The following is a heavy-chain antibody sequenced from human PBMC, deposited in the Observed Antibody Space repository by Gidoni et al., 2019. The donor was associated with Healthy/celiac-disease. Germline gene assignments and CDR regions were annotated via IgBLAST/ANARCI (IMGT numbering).Heavy chain of an antibody. D-gene: IGHD4-17*01. CDR3: AGRAVTTSDGFDI. CDR2: ISTRSNYI. Sequence: EVKLVESGGGLVKPGGSLRLSCAAAGFTFSRCSMNWVRQAPGKGLEWVSSISTRSNYIYYADSVKGRFTISRDNAKNSLYLQMSSLRAEDTALYYCAGRAVTTSDGFDIWGQGTMVTVSS. J-gene: IGHJ3*02. CDR1: GFTFSRCS. V-gene: IGHV3-21*01.